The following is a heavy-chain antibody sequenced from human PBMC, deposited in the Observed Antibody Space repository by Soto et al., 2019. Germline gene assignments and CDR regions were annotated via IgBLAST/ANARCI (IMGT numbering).Heavy chain of an antibody. D-gene: IGHD2-15*01. J-gene: IGHJ4*02. CDR3: ARVNYCSGGSCHFDY. Sequence: QVQLQESGPGLVKPSGTLSLTCAVSGGSISSSNWWSWVRQPPGKGLEWIGEIYHSGSTNYNPSLRSRVTISVDKSKNQFSLKLSSVNAADTAVYYCARVNYCSGGSCHFDYWGQGTLVTVSS. CDR1: GGSISSSNW. V-gene: IGHV4-4*02. CDR2: IYHSGST.